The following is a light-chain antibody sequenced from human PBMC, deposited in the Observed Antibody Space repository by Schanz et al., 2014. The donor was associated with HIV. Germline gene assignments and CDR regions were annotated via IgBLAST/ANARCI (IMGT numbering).Light chain of an antibody. J-gene: IGKJ1*01. CDR1: QSVTNSF. CDR2: GAS. CDR3: HQFGRLPWT. Sequence: EIVLTQSPGTLSLSPGERVTLSCRASQSVTNSFLAWYQQKPGQPPRLLIYGASSRATGIPDRFSGSGSGADFTLTISRLEPEDFAVYYCHQFGRLPWTFGQGTKVEIK. V-gene: IGKV3-20*01.